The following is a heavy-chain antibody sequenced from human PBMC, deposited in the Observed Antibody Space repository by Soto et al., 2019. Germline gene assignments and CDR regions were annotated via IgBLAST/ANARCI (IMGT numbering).Heavy chain of an antibody. Sequence: SETLSLTCTVSGGSISPFYWSWVRQSPGKGLEWIGYLYYSGNTNYNPSLKSRVTISVGASKNQVSLRLTSVTAADTAVYYCARVGGVAARTFDYWGQGTVVTVYS. CDR3: ARVGGVAARTFDY. CDR2: LYYSGNT. CDR1: GGSISPFY. V-gene: IGHV4-59*01. J-gene: IGHJ4*02. D-gene: IGHD2-15*01.